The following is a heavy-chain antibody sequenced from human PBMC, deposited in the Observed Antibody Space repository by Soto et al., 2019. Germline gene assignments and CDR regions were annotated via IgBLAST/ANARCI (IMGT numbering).Heavy chain of an antibody. CDR3: ARVRVRFLEWLGSEG. J-gene: IGHJ4*02. CDR1: GGTFSSYA. CDR2: IIPIFGTA. Sequence: QVQLVQSGAEVKKPGSSVKVSCKASGGTFSSYAFSWVRQAPGQGLEWMGGIIPIFGTANYAQKFHGRVTITADESTSTAYMELSSLRSEDTAVYYCARVRVRFLEWLGSEGWGQGTLVTVSS. D-gene: IGHD3-3*01. V-gene: IGHV1-69*12.